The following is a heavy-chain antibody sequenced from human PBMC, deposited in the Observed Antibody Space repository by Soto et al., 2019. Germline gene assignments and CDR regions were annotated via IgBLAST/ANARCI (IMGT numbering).Heavy chain of an antibody. CDR2: ISYDGSNK. J-gene: IGHJ4*02. CDR3: ARESEDLTSNFDY. CDR1: GFTFSSYA. V-gene: IGHV3-30-3*01. Sequence: GGSLRLSCAASGFTFSSYAMHWVRQAPGKGLEWVAVISYDGSNKYYADSVKGRFTISRDNSKNTLYLQMNSLRAEDTAVYYCARESEDLTSNFDYWGQGTLVTVSS.